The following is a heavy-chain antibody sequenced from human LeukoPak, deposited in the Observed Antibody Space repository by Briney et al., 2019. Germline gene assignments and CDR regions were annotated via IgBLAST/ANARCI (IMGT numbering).Heavy chain of an antibody. CDR3: ARIRGGWYIDY. V-gene: IGHV3-53*01. Sequence: PGGSLRLSRAASGFTVSSNYMSWVRQAPGKGLEWVSVIYRGGSTYYADSVKGRFTISRDNSKNTLYLQMNSLRAEDTAVYYCARIRGGWYIDYWGQGTLVTVSS. CDR2: IYRGGST. CDR1: GFTVSSNY. D-gene: IGHD3-10*01. J-gene: IGHJ4*02.